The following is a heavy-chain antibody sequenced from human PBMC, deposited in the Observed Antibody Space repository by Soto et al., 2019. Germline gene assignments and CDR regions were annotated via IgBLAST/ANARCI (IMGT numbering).Heavy chain of an antibody. CDR3: AKTLRFLELALDYYYGMDV. V-gene: IGHV3-30*18. CDR1: GFTFNRYG. D-gene: IGHD3-3*01. Sequence: HPGGSLRLSCAASGFTFNRYGIHWVRQAPGKRLEWVVLISDDGSDKDYADSVKGRFTISRDNSKNTLYLQMNSLRPEDTAVYYCAKTLRFLELALDYYYGMDVWGQGTTVTVSS. CDR2: ISDDGSDK. J-gene: IGHJ6*02.